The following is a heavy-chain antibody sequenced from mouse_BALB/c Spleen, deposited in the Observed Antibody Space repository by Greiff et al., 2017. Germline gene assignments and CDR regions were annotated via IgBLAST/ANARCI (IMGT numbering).Heavy chain of an antibody. CDR3: ARDREVYYSSSYGYFDY. Sequence: EVMLVESGGGLVKPGGSLKLSCAASGFTFSSYAMSWVRQSPEKRLEWVAEISSGGSYTYYPDTVTGRFTISRDNAKNTLYLEMSSLRSEDTAMYYCARDREVYYSSSYGYFDYWGQGTTLTVSS. D-gene: IGHD1-1*01. V-gene: IGHV5-9-4*01. CDR2: ISSGGSYT. CDR1: GFTFSSYA. J-gene: IGHJ2*01.